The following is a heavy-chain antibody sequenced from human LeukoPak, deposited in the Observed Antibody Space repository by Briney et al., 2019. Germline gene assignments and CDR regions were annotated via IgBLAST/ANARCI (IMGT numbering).Heavy chain of an antibody. V-gene: IGHV3-30-3*01. CDR3: ARGYSYAEGGSDY. CDR1: GFTFSSYA. D-gene: IGHD5-12*01. J-gene: IGHJ4*02. Sequence: GGSLRLSCAASGFTFSSYAMHWVRQAPGKGLEWVAVISYDGSNKYYADSVKGRFTISRDNSKNTLSLQTNSLRGEDTAMYYCARGYSYAEGGSDYWGQGTLVTVSS. CDR2: ISYDGSNK.